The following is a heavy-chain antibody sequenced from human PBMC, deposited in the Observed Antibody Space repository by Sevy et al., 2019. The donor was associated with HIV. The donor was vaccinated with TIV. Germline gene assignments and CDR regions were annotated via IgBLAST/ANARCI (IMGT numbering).Heavy chain of an antibody. J-gene: IGHJ4*02. D-gene: IGHD2-8*01. Sequence: GGSLRLSCAASGFTFSKYSMSWIRQTPGKGLEWVSTFSFGCGKINYADSVKGRSTISRDDSRNTFYLQMNSLGAEDTAIYYCAREGCTKPHDYWGQGTVVTVSS. CDR2: FSFGCGKI. CDR1: GFTFSKYS. V-gene: IGHV3-23*01. CDR3: AREGCTKPHDY.